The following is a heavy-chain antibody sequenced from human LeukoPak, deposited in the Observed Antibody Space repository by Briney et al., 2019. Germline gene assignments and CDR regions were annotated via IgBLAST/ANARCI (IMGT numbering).Heavy chain of an antibody. CDR2: IKQDGSET. J-gene: IGHJ4*02. V-gene: IGHV3-7*01. D-gene: IGHD1-26*01. CDR1: GLTFNNYW. CDR3: ARGFSGSFEY. Sequence: PGGSLRLSCAASGLTFNNYWMNWVRQAPGKGLEWVANIKQDGSETRYVDSVKGRFTISRDNAKNSLFLQMNSLRADDTAVYFCARGFSGSFEYWGQGTLVTVSS.